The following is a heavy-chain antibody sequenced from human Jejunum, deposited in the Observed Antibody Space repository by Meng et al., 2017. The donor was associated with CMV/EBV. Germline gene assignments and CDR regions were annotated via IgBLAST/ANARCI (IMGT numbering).Heavy chain of an antibody. D-gene: IGHD1-26*01. CDR3: ARGRAGTSPTTRSFEY. CDR1: FSFSNYA. V-gene: IGHV3-23*01. J-gene: IGHJ4*02. Sequence: FSFSNYAMSWVRQTPDKGLEWVSLIWGNGGKTYYADSVEGRFTTSRDNSKNTLSLQMNSLRAEDTAVYYCARGRAGTSPTTRSFEYWGQGILVTVSS. CDR2: IWGNGGKT.